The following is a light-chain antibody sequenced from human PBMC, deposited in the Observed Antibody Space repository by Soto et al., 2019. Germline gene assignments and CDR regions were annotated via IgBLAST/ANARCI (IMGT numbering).Light chain of an antibody. V-gene: IGKV1-5*01. CDR2: DAS. CDR3: QQYNSYSWT. CDR1: QSISSW. J-gene: IGKJ1*01. Sequence: DIQMTQSPSTLSASVGDRVTITCRASQSISSWLAWYQQKPGKAPKLLIYDASSLESGVPSRFSGSGSGTEFTLTISSLQPYDFATYYCQQYNSYSWTFGQGTNVEIK.